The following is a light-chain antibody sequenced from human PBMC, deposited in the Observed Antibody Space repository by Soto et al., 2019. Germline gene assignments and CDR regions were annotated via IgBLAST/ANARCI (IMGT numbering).Light chain of an antibody. CDR2: GAS. J-gene: IGKJ4*01. CDR1: QSVSSRY. CDR3: QHYNTWPLT. V-gene: IGKV3D-15*01. Sequence: EIVMTQSPATLSVSPGERATLSCRASQSVSSRYLAWYQQKPGQAPRLLIYGASSRATGIPDRFNGSGSGTEFTLTISSLQSEDFAVYYCQHYNTWPLTFGGGTKVDIK.